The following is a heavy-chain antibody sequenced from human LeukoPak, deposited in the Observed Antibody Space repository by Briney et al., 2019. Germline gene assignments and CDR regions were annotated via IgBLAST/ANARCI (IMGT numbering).Heavy chain of an antibody. V-gene: IGHV4-4*02. CDR1: GGSISRTNW. CDR3: ASRVVVLSSWSFDL. Sequence: SETLSLTCAVSGGSISRTNWWSWVRQPPGKGLECVGEIFHTGNTNSNPSLQSRVTVSVDKSKNQFSLKLSSVTAADTAVYYCASRVVVLSSWSFDLWGRGTLVTVPS. CDR2: IFHTGNT. D-gene: IGHD2-21*01. J-gene: IGHJ2*01.